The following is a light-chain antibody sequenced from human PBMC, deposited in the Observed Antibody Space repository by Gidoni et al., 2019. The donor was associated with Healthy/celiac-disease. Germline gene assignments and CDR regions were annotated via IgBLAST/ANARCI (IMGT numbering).Light chain of an antibody. J-gene: IGKJ2*01. CDR2: GAS. Sequence: VLTQSPVCLSWSPAEIATLSCRASQSISSNYLAWYQQKPGQAPRLLIYGASTRATGIPDRFSGSGSGTAFSLTISSLEPDDYAVYYCQHYGNSPPYTFGQGTKLEIK. V-gene: IGKV3-20*01. CDR1: QSISSNY. CDR3: QHYGNSPPYT.